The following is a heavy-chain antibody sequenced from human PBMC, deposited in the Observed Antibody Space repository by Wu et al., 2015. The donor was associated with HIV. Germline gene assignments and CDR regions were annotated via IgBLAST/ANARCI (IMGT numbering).Heavy chain of an antibody. D-gene: IGHD3-10*01. Sequence: QVQLVQSGAEVKKPGSSVKVSCKASGGTFSSYAISWVRQAPGQGLEWMGRIIPIFGTANYAQKFQGRVTITADESTSTAYMELSSLRSEDTAVYYCAREPRRLLWFGGRHGDAFDIWGQGTMVTVSS. V-gene: IGHV1-69*13. CDR3: AREPRRLLWFGGRHGDAFDI. J-gene: IGHJ3*02. CDR2: IIPIFGTA. CDR1: GGTFSSYA.